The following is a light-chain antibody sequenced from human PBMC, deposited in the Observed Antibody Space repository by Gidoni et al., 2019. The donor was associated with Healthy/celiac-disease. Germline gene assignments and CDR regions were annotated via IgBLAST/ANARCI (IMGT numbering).Light chain of an antibody. CDR1: KWGDKY. CDR2: QDS. V-gene: IGLV3-1*01. J-gene: IGLJ2*01. Sequence: SYELTQPPSVSVSPGQTASITCSGDKWGDKYACCYQQKPGQYPVLVIYQDSKRPSGIPERFSGSNSGNTATLTISGTQAMDEADYYCQAWDSSTAVFGGGTKLTVL. CDR3: QAWDSSTAV.